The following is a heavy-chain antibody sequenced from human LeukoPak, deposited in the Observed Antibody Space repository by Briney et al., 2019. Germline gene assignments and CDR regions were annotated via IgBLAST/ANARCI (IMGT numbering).Heavy chain of an antibody. CDR3: ARGETTVGIPFDY. CDR2: IYYSGST. D-gene: IGHD4-11*01. CDR1: GGSISSYY. J-gene: IGHJ4*02. Sequence: SETLSLTCTVSGGSISSYYWSWIREPPGKGLEWIGYIYYSGSTNYNPSLKSRVTISVDTSKNQFSLKLSSVTAADTAVYYCARGETTVGIPFDYWGQGTLVTVSS. V-gene: IGHV4-59*01.